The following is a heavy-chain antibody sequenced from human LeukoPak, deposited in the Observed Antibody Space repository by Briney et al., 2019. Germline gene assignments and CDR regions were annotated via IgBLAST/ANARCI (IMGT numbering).Heavy chain of an antibody. Sequence: SETLSLTCTVSGGSLSGYYWSWIRQPPGKGLEWFGYISSSGSTKYNPSLKSRVTTSLDTSKNQFSLKLTSVTAADTAMYYCARDLRTGWTTALSNWGQGTLVTVSS. J-gene: IGHJ4*02. CDR3: ARDLRTGWTTALSN. CDR1: GGSLSGYY. D-gene: IGHD4-17*01. V-gene: IGHV4-59*01. CDR2: ISSSGST.